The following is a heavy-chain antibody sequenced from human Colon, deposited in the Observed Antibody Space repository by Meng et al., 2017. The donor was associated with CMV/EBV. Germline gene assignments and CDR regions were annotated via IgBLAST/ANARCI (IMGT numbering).Heavy chain of an antibody. CDR2: INPNSGGT. J-gene: IGHJ1*01. Sequence: QVELGQSGAGVKKTGASVKVSCKASGYTFTGYYMHWVRQAPGQGLEWMGWINPNSGGTNYAQKFQGRVTMTRDTSISTAYMELSRLRSDDTAVYYCATVSSGYYLYFQHWGQGTLVTVSS. CDR1: GYTFTGYY. V-gene: IGHV1-2*02. CDR3: ATVSSGYYLYFQH. D-gene: IGHD3-22*01.